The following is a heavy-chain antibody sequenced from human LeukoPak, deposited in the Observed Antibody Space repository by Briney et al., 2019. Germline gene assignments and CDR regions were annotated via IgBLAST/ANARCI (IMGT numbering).Heavy chain of an antibody. Sequence: GGSLRLSCAASGFTFSSYSMNWVRQAPGKGLEWVSYISSSSSTIYYADSVKGRFTISRDNAKNSLYLQMNSLRAEDTAVYYCARVEGDILTGYSPLDYWGQGTLVTVSS. CDR1: GFTFSSYS. D-gene: IGHD3-9*01. J-gene: IGHJ4*02. CDR2: ISSSSSTI. CDR3: ARVEGDILTGYSPLDY. V-gene: IGHV3-48*04.